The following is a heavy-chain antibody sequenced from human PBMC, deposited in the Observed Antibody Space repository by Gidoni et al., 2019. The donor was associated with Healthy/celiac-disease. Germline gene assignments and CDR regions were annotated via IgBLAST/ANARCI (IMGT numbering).Heavy chain of an antibody. CDR3: AKDNYYDSSGYYYVAFDI. V-gene: IGHV3-23*01. CDR1: GFTFSSYA. D-gene: IGHD3-22*01. CDR2: ISSSGGST. J-gene: IGHJ3*02. Sequence: EVQLLESGGGLVQPGESLRLSCAASGFTFSSYAMSWVRQAPGKGLEWVSAISSSGGSTYYADSVKGRFTISRDNSKNTLYLQMNSLRAEDTAVYYCAKDNYYDSSGYYYVAFDIWGQGTMVTVSS.